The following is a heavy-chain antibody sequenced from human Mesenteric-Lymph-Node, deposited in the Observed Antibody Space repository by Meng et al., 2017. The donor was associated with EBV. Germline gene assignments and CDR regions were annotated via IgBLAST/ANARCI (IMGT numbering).Heavy chain of an antibody. CDR2: INYRGST. Sequence: QVQLKQWGAGLLKPSETLSLTCAVYGGSFSGYYWTWIRQPPGKGLEWVGEINYRGSTNYNPSLKSRVTISVDTSKSQLYLKLSSVTAADTAVYYCARGVNPAYWGQGTPVTVFS. V-gene: IGHV4-34*01. J-gene: IGHJ4*02. D-gene: IGHD2-2*01. CDR3: ARGVNPAY. CDR1: GGSFSGYY.